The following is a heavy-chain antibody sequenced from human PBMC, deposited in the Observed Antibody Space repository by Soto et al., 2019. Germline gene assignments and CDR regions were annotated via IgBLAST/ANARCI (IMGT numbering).Heavy chain of an antibody. CDR1: GFTFSSYG. D-gene: IGHD4-17*01. CDR2: IWYDGSNK. J-gene: IGHJ5*02. Sequence: PGGSLRLSCAASGFTFSSYGMHWVRQAPGKGLEWVAVIWYDGSNKYYADSVKGRFTISRDNSKNTLYLQMNSLRAEDTAVYYCAREGWRATVDNWFDPWGQGTLVTVSS. CDR3: AREGWRATVDNWFDP. V-gene: IGHV3-33*01.